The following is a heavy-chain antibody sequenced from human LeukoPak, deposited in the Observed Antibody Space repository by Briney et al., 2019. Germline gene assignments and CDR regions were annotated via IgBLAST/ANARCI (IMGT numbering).Heavy chain of an antibody. J-gene: IGHJ4*02. Sequence: ASVKVSCKASGYTFTSYGISWVRQAPGQGLEWMGWISAYNGNTNYAQKFQGRVTMTEDTSTDTAYMELSSLRSEDTAVYYCATERLYYYGSGSPGYYFDYWGQGTLVTVSS. CDR2: ISAYNGNT. D-gene: IGHD3-10*01. V-gene: IGHV1-18*01. CDR3: ATERLYYYGSGSPGYYFDY. CDR1: GYTFTSYG.